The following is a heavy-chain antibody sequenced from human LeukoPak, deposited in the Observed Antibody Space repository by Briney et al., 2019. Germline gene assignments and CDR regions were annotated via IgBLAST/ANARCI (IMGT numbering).Heavy chain of an antibody. J-gene: IGHJ6*02. CDR2: ISGSGGST. D-gene: IGHD6-19*01. V-gene: IGHV3-23*01. Sequence: PGGSLRLSCAASGFTFSSYAMSWVRQAPGKGLEWVSAISGSGGSTYYADSVKGRFTISRDNSKNTLYLQMNSLRAEDTAVYHCVGIAVAGTNYGMDVWGQGTTVTVSS. CDR1: GFTFSSYA. CDR3: VGIAVAGTNYGMDV.